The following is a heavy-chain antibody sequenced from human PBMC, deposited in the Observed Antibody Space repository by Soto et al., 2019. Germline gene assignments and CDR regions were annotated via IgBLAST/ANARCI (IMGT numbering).Heavy chain of an antibody. V-gene: IGHV3-30*03. CDR3: ATSRRVTHYFDY. J-gene: IGHJ4*02. CDR1: GFTFSSYG. CDR2: ISYDGSNK. Sequence: LRLSCAASGFTFSSYGMHWVRQAPGKGLEWVAVISYDGSNKYYADSVKGRFTISRDNSKNTLYLQMNGLRAEDTAVYYCATSRRVTHYFDYWGQGTLVTVSS. D-gene: IGHD5-18*01.